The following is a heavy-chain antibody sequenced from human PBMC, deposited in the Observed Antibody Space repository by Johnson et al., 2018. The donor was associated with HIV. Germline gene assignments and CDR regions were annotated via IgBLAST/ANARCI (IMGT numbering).Heavy chain of an antibody. D-gene: IGHD6-6*01. Sequence: QVQLVESGGGVVQPGRSLRLSCAASGFIFSNYGMHWVRQAPGKGLEWVSAISFDGSNKYYADSVKGIFTISRDNSNNTLYLQMNSLRAEDTAVYYCARVEQLGAFDIWGQGTMVTVSS. CDR3: ARVEQLGAFDI. CDR2: ISFDGSNK. CDR1: GFIFSNYG. J-gene: IGHJ3*02. V-gene: IGHV3-30*03.